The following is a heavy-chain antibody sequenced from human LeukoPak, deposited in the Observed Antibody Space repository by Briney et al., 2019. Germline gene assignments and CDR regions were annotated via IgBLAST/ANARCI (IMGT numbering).Heavy chain of an antibody. CDR2: ISAYNGNT. CDR3: ARDDQVVYGMDV. V-gene: IGHV1-18*01. J-gene: IGHJ6*02. CDR1: VYTFTCYG. D-gene: IGHD2-15*01. Sequence: ASVKVSFKSSVYTFTCYGISWVRQAPGQGLEWMGWISAYNGNTNYAQKLQGRVTMTTDTSTSNAYMELRSLRSDDTGVYYCARDDQVVYGMDVWGQGTTVTVSS.